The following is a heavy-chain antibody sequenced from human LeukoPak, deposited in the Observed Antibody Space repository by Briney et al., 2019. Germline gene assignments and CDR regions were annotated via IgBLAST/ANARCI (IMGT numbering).Heavy chain of an antibody. D-gene: IGHD3-3*01. V-gene: IGHV1-8*03. CDR3: ARGQRVWSGYYTDYYYYMDV. Sequence: ASVKVSCKASGYTFTSYDINWVRQATGQGLEWMGWMNPNSGNTGYAQKFQGRVTITRNTSISTAYMELSSLRSEDTAVYYCARGQRVWSGYYTDYYYYMDVWGKGTTVTVSS. J-gene: IGHJ6*03. CDR1: GYTFTSYD. CDR2: MNPNSGNT.